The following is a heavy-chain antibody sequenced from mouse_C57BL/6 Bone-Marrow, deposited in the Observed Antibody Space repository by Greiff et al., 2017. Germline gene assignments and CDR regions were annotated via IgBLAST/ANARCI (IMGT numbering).Heavy chain of an antibody. J-gene: IGHJ2*01. CDR2: IDPETVGT. Sequence: QVQLQQSGAELVRPGASVTLSCKASGYTFTDYEMHLVKQTPVPGLELIGAIDPETVGTAYNQQFTGKAILTADESSSTAYMELRSLTSEDSAVDYCTRVNSTVAPYYFDYWGQGTTRTVSS. CDR3: TRVNSTVAPYYFDY. D-gene: IGHD1-1*01. CDR1: GYTFTDYE. V-gene: IGHV1-15*01.